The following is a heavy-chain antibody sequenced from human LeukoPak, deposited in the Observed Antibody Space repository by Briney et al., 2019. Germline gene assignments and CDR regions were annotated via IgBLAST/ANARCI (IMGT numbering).Heavy chain of an antibody. CDR3: ARVLLEYSSSRAFDY. Sequence: ASVKVSCKVSGYTLTELSMHWVRQAPGKGLEWMGGFDPEDGETIYAQKFQGRVTMTEDTSTDTAYMELRSLRSDDTAVYYCARVLLEYSSSRAFDYWGQGTLVTVSS. D-gene: IGHD6-6*01. J-gene: IGHJ4*02. CDR1: GYTLTELS. CDR2: FDPEDGET. V-gene: IGHV1-24*01.